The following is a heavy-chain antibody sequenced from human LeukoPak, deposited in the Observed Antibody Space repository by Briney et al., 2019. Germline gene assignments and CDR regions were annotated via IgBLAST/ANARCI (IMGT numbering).Heavy chain of an antibody. Sequence: GGSLRLSCAASGFTFSDYNMNWGRQAPGKGLEWVSVISTSSTYIYYADSVKGRFTISRDNAKNSLYLQMNSLRAEDTAVYYCARVSTAASLAIDSWGQGTLVTVST. V-gene: IGHV3-21*06. CDR3: ARVSTAASLAIDS. D-gene: IGHD6-13*01. J-gene: IGHJ4*02. CDR1: GFTFSDYN. CDR2: ISTSSTYI.